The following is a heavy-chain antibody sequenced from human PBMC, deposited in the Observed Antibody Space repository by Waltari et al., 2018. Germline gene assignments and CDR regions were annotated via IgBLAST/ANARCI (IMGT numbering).Heavy chain of an antibody. J-gene: IGHJ4*02. Sequence: QVQLQESGPGLVKPSETLSLTCAVSVYSISSGYYWGWIRQPPGKGLEGIGSIYHSGSTYYNPSLKSRVTISVDTSKNQFSLKLSSVTAADTAVYYCARHGGYPPYYFDYWGQGTLVTVSS. V-gene: IGHV4-38-2*01. CDR2: IYHSGST. CDR1: VYSISSGYY. D-gene: IGHD3-16*02. CDR3: ARHGGYPPYYFDY.